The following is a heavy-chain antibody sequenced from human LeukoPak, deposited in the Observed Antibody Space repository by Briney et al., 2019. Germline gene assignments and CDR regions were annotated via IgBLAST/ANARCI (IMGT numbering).Heavy chain of an antibody. Sequence: PSETLSLTCAVSGDSISSSYSWSWIRQPPGKGLEWIGYIYYSGSTNYNPSLKSRVTISVDTSKNQFSLKLSSVTAADTAVYYCARTTEGGYTYDYFYYYYMDVWGKGTTVTISS. CDR2: IYYSGST. CDR3: ARTTEGGYTYDYFYYYYMDV. CDR1: GDSISSSYS. J-gene: IGHJ6*03. D-gene: IGHD5-18*01. V-gene: IGHV4-59*01.